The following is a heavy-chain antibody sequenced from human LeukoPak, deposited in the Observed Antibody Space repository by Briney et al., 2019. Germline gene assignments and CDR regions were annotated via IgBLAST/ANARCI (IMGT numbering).Heavy chain of an antibody. V-gene: IGHV1-2*02. CDR1: GYTFTCYY. D-gene: IGHD3-3*01. CDR3: ARHTNYDFWSGYYSCLDY. CDR2: INPNSGGT. Sequence: ASVKVSCKASGYTFTCYYMHWVRQAPGQGLEWMGWINPNSGGTNYAQKFQGRVTMTRDTSISTAYMELSRLRSDDTAVYYCARHTNYDFWSGYYSCLDYWGQGTLVTVSS. J-gene: IGHJ4*02.